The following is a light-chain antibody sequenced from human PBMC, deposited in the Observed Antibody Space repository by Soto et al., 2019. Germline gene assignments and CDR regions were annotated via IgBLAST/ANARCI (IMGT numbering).Light chain of an antibody. CDR1: SSDVGNYKY. J-gene: IGLJ1*01. V-gene: IGLV2-14*01. Sequence: ALTQPASVSGSPGQSITISCTETSSDVGNYKYVSWYQQHPGKAPKLMIYEVSNRPSGVSNRFSGSKSGNTASLTISGLQAEDETDYYCFSYTSSGTYVFGTGTKVTVL. CDR2: EVS. CDR3: FSYTSSGTYV.